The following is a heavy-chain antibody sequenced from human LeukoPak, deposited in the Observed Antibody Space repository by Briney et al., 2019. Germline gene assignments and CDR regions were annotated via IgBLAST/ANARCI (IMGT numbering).Heavy chain of an antibody. V-gene: IGHV3-23*01. D-gene: IGHD3-10*01. CDR3: AKDHGAGSYYNHPDY. CDR2: ISGSGGST. J-gene: IGHJ4*02. CDR1: GFTFSNYA. Sequence: GGSLRLSCAASGFTFSNYAMSWVRQAPGKGLEWVSTISGSGGSTYYADSVKGRFTISRDNSKNTLSLQMNSLRAEDTAVYYCAKDHGAGSYYNHPDYWGQGTLVTVSS.